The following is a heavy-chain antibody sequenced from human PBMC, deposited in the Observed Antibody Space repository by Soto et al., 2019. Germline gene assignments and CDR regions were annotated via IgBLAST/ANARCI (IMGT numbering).Heavy chain of an antibody. D-gene: IGHD2-15*01. J-gene: IGHJ5*02. Sequence: GGSLRLSCAAAGFTFSDYGIHWVRQAPGKGLEWVAVISYDGSNKYYADSVEGRFTISRDNSNNLVSLQMNNLRAEDTALYYCARQGLPHLNSFDPWGQGTLVTVSS. V-gene: IGHV3-30*03. CDR3: ARQGLPHLNSFDP. CDR1: GFTFSDYG. CDR2: ISYDGSNK.